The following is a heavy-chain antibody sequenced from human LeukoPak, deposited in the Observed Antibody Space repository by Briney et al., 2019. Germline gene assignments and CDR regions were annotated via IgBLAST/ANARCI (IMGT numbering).Heavy chain of an antibody. CDR3: ARQNYGYPDY. J-gene: IGHJ4*02. V-gene: IGHV4-4*09. Sequence: SETLSLTCAVSGFSMTSYYWSWIRQPPRKGLEWIGYISTSGSTNYNPSLKSRVTMSVDTSKNYFSLKLNSVTAADTAFYYCARQNYGYPDYWGQGTLVTVSS. D-gene: IGHD5-24*01. CDR2: ISTSGST. CDR1: GFSMTSYY.